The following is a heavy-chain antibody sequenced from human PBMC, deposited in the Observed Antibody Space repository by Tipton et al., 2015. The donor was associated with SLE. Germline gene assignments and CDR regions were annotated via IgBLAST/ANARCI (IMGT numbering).Heavy chain of an antibody. Sequence: TLSLTCTVSGYSISSGYYWGWIRQPPGKGLEWIGSIYHSGSTYYNPSLKSRVTISVDTSKNQFSLKLSSVTAADTAVYYCARSDYGSGSAGVFDYWGQGTLVTVSS. D-gene: IGHD3-10*01. J-gene: IGHJ4*02. CDR3: ARSDYGSGSAGVFDY. CDR1: GYSISSGYY. CDR2: IYHSGST. V-gene: IGHV4-38-2*02.